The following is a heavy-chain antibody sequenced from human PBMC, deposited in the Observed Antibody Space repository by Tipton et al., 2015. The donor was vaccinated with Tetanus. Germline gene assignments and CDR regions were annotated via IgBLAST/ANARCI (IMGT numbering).Heavy chain of an antibody. CDR1: VGSISSGDYY. Sequence: TLSLTCTVSVGSISSGDYYWSWVHQPPGKGLEWIGYMYHSGQAYNNSSLKSRVVILVDTSKNQFSLKLSSVTAADTAVYYCARYSIVATSNNWFDPWGQGTQITVSS. CDR3: ARYSIVATSNNWFDP. V-gene: IGHV4-30-4*01. CDR2: MYHSGQA. J-gene: IGHJ5*02. D-gene: IGHD5-12*01.